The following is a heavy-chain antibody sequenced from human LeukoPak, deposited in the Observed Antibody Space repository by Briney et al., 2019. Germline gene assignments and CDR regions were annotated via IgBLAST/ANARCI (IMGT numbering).Heavy chain of an antibody. J-gene: IGHJ4*02. V-gene: IGHV3-21*01. CDR1: GFTFSSYS. D-gene: IGHD5-18*01. CDR2: ISSSSSYI. CDR3: TRDFFSWTTMEIDY. Sequence: AAGSLRLSCAASGFTFSSYSMNWVRQAPGKGREWVSSISSSSSYIYYADSVKGRFTISRDHANNSLYLQMSSLSAEDAAVYYCTRDFFSWTTMEIDYWGQGTLVTVSS.